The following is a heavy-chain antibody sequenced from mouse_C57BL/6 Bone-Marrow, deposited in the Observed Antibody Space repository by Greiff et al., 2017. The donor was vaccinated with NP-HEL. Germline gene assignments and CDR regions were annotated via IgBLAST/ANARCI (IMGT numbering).Heavy chain of an antibody. Sequence: EVQLQQSGPGLVKPSQSLSLTCSVTGYSITSGYYWNWIRQFPGNKLEWMGYIRYDGSNNYNPSLKNRISITRDTSKNQFFLKLNSVTTEDTATYYCARDLLRLPRWDYWGQGTSVTVSS. D-gene: IGHD3-2*02. V-gene: IGHV3-6*01. CDR1: GYSITSGYY. J-gene: IGHJ4*01. CDR3: ARDLLRLPRWDY. CDR2: IRYDGSN.